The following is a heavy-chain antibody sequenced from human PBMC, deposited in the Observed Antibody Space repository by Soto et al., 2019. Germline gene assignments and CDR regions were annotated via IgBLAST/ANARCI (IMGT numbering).Heavy chain of an antibody. V-gene: IGHV3-13*01. CDR2: IGTLSDT. CDR3: ARGRSFSYDSTPPPMFDP. J-gene: IGHJ5*02. Sequence: GGSLRLSCAGSGFAFSTFDIHWVRQAPGKGLEWVSGIGTLSDTFYAASVQGRFTISRQNAKNSVYLQMNSLRAGDTAFYYCARGRSFSYDSTPPPMFDPWGQGTLLTVSS. D-gene: IGHD3-10*01. CDR1: GFAFSTFD.